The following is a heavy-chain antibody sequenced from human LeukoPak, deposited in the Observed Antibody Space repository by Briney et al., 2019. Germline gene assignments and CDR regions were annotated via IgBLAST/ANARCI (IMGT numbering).Heavy chain of an antibody. V-gene: IGHV3-30*03. J-gene: IGHJ4*02. Sequence: GRSLRLSCAASGFTFSSYGMHWVRQAPGKGLEWVAVISYDGSNKYYADSVKGRFTISRDNSKNTLYLQMNSLRAEDTAVYYCAASYDILTGYHHPPTYWGQGTLVTVSS. CDR1: GFTFSSYG. CDR3: AASYDILTGYHHPPTY. D-gene: IGHD3-9*01. CDR2: ISYDGSNK.